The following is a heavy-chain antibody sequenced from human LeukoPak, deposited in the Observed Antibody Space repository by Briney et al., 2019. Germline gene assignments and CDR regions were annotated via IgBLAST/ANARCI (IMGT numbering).Heavy chain of an antibody. CDR3: ARDQGYSSGWYVWY. D-gene: IGHD6-19*01. V-gene: IGHV3-21*04. CDR2: ISSSSSYI. Sequence: GGSLRLSCAASGFTFSGYSMNWVRQAPGKGLEWVSSISSSSSYIYYADSVKGRFTISRDNAKNSLYLQMNSLRAEDTAVYYCARDQGYSSGWYVWYWGQGTLVTVSS. CDR1: GFTFSGYS. J-gene: IGHJ4*02.